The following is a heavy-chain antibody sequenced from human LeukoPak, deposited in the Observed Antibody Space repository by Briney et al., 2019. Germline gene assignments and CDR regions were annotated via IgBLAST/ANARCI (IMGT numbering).Heavy chain of an antibody. J-gene: IGHJ3*02. V-gene: IGHV4-59*01. D-gene: IGHD2-2*01. CDR1: GGSISSYY. CDR2: LYYSGTT. Sequence: SETLSLTCTVSGGSISSYYWSWIRQPPGKGLEFIGYLYYSGTTNYNPSLKSRVTISVDTSKNQFSLKLNSVTAADTAVYFCAREIVVPAAIQGAFDIWGQGTMVTVSS. CDR3: AREIVVPAAIQGAFDI.